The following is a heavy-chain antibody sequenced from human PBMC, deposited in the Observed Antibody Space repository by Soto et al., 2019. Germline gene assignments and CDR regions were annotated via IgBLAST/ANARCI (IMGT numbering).Heavy chain of an antibody. D-gene: IGHD3-3*01. CDR1: GGTFSSYA. CDR2: IIPIFGTA. Sequence: ASVKVSCKASGGTFSSYAISWVRQAPGQGLEWMGGIIPIFGTANYAQKFQGRVTITADESTSTAYMELSSLRSEDTAVYYCASRRGSLEWLPRFPYYYGMDVWGQGTTVTVSS. J-gene: IGHJ6*02. CDR3: ASRRGSLEWLPRFPYYYGMDV. V-gene: IGHV1-69*13.